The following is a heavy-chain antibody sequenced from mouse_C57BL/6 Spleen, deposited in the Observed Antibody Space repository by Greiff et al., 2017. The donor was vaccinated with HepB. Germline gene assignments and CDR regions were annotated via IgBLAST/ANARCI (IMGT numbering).Heavy chain of an antibody. Sequence: EVNVVESGGGLVKPGGSLKLSCAASGFTFSSYAMSWVRQTPEKRLEWVATISDGGSYTYYPDNVKGRFTISRDNAKNNLYLQMSHLKSEDTAMYYCARDDNWDPSFDYWGQGTTLTVSS. V-gene: IGHV5-4*01. CDR1: GFTFSSYA. D-gene: IGHD4-1*01. J-gene: IGHJ2*01. CDR2: ISDGGSYT. CDR3: ARDDNWDPSFDY.